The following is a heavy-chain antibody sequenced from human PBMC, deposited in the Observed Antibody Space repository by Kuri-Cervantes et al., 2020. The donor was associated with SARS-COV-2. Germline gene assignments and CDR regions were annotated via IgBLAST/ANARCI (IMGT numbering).Heavy chain of an antibody. CDR1: GFTFSSYA. CDR3: AKSPPYGDPERGAFDI. D-gene: IGHD4-17*01. J-gene: IGHJ3*02. Sequence: GESLKISCAASGFTFSSYAMSWVRQAPGKGLERVSAISGSGGSTYYADSVKGRFTISRDNSKNTLYLQMNSLRAEDTAVYYCAKSPPYGDPERGAFDIWGQGTMVTVSS. V-gene: IGHV3-23*01. CDR2: ISGSGGST.